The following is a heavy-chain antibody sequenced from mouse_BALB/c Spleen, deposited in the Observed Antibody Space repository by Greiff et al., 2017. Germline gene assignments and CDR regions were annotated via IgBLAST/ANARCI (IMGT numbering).Heavy chain of an antibody. Sequence: EVQVVESGGGLVKPGGSLKLSCAASGFTFSSYAMSWVRQTPEKRLEWVASISSGGSTYYPDSVKGRFTISRDNARNILYLQMSSLRSEDTAMYYCARGDSYYFDYWGQGTTLTVSS. CDR3: ARGDSYYFDY. J-gene: IGHJ2*01. CDR1: GFTFSSYA. V-gene: IGHV5-6-5*01. CDR2: ISSGGST.